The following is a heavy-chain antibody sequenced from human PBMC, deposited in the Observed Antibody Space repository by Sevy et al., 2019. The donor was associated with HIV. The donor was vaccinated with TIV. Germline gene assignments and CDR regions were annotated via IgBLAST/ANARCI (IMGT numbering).Heavy chain of an antibody. CDR1: GYSFTSYW. V-gene: IGHV5-51*01. Sequence: GESLKISCKGSGYSFTSYWIGWVRQMPGKGLEWMGIIYPGDSDTRYSPTFQGQVTISADKSISTAYLKWSSLKASDTAMYYCATGSGSGGYYYYMDVWGKGTTVTVSS. D-gene: IGHD3-10*01. J-gene: IGHJ6*03. CDR3: ATGSGSGGYYYYMDV. CDR2: IYPGDSDT.